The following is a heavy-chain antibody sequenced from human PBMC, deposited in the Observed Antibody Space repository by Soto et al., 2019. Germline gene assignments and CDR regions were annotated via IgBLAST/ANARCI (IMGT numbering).Heavy chain of an antibody. Sequence: ASVKVSCKTSGYTFTSLDINWVRQATGQGLEWMGWINPNSGGTNYAQKFQGWVTMTRDTSISTAYMELSRLRSDDTAVYYCARDHDILTGYYKMDVWGQGTTVTVSS. V-gene: IGHV1-2*04. CDR3: ARDHDILTGYYKMDV. CDR2: INPNSGGT. D-gene: IGHD3-9*01. CDR1: GYTFTSLD. J-gene: IGHJ6*02.